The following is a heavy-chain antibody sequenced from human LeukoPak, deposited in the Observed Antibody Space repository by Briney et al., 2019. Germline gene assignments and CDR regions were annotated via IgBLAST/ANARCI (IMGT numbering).Heavy chain of an antibody. CDR1: GGSISSYY. Sequence: PSETPSLTCTVSGGSISSYYWSWIRQPPGKGLEWIGYIYYSGSTNYNPSLKSRVTISVDTSKNQFSLKLSSVTAADTAVYYCARDISGEAGWFDPWGQGTLVTVSS. CDR2: IYYSGST. J-gene: IGHJ5*02. CDR3: ARDISGEAGWFDP. V-gene: IGHV4-59*01. D-gene: IGHD7-27*01.